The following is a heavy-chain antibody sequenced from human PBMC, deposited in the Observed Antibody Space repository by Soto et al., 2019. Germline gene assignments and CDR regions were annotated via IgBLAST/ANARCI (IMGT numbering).Heavy chain of an antibody. CDR2: IIPIFGTA. CDR3: AREGLYCSGRSCYDD. V-gene: IGHV1-69*13. J-gene: IGHJ4*02. Sequence: SVKVSCKASGGTFSSYAISWVRQAPGQGLEWMGGIIPIFGTANYAQKFQGRVTITADESTSTAYMELSSLRSEDTAVYYCAREGLYCSGRSCYDDWGQGTLVTVAS. D-gene: IGHD2-15*01. CDR1: GGTFSSYA.